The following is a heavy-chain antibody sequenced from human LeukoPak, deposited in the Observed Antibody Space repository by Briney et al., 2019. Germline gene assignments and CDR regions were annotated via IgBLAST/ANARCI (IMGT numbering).Heavy chain of an antibody. J-gene: IGHJ5*02. CDR2: INPYSGAT. D-gene: IGHD5-12*01. V-gene: IGHV1-2*02. Sequence: ASVKVSCKASGFTFTGHYIHWVRQAPGQGLEWMGWINPYSGATRYAQRFQGRVTMTRDTSISTAYVELSSLRSDDTAVYYCARGAAIVATEGGWFDPWGQGTLVTVSS. CDR1: GFTFTGHY. CDR3: ARGAAIVATEGGWFDP.